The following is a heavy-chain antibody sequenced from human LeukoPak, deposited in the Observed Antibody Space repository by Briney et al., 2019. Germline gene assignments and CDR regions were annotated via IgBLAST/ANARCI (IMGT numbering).Heavy chain of an antibody. CDR2: ISGSGGST. CDR1: GFTFSSYE. CDR3: AKRAGYDYVWGRVYYFDY. J-gene: IGHJ4*02. D-gene: IGHD3-16*01. Sequence: GGSLRLSCAASGFTFSSYEMNWVRQAPGKGLEWVSAISGSGGSTYYADSVKGRFTISRDNSKNTLYLQMNSLRAEDTAVYYCAKRAGYDYVWGRVYYFDYWGQGTLVTVSS. V-gene: IGHV3-23*01.